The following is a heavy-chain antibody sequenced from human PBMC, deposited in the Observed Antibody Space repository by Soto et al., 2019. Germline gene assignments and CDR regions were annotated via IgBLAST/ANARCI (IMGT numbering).Heavy chain of an antibody. Sequence: QVQLVQSGAEVKKPGASVKVSCKASGYTFTSYGISWVRQAPGQGLEWMGWISAYNGNTNYAQKLQGRVTMTTDTSTSTAYRELRSLRSDDTAVYYCARDAPNYDFWSGYEYWYFDLWGRGTLVTVSS. CDR2: ISAYNGNT. D-gene: IGHD3-3*01. J-gene: IGHJ2*01. CDR3: ARDAPNYDFWSGYEYWYFDL. CDR1: GYTFTSYG. V-gene: IGHV1-18*01.